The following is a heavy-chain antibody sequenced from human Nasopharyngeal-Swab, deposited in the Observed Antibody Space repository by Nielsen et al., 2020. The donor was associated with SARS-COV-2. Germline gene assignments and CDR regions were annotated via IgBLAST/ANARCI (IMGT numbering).Heavy chain of an antibody. CDR3: ARGVDTAMVKDYYGMDV. J-gene: IGHJ6*02. Sequence: WIRQPPGKGLEWIGYIYHSGSTYYNLSLKSRVTISVDRSKNQFSLKLSSVTAADTAVYYCARGVDTAMVKDYYGMDVWGQGTTVTVSS. V-gene: IGHV4-30-2*01. CDR2: IYHSGST. D-gene: IGHD5-18*01.